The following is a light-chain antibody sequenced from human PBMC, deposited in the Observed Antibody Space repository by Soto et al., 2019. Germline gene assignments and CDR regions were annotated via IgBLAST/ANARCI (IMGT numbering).Light chain of an antibody. CDR1: NIGSKI. CDR3: SSFAGAPVV. CDR2: DDD. V-gene: IGLV3-21*02. J-gene: IGLJ2*01. Sequence: SYVLTQAPSVSVAPGQTATITCGGNNIGSKIVHWYQQKPGQAPVLVVHDDDDRPSGIPERFSGSNSGHTATLTISRVEAGDEADYYCSSFAGAPVVFGGGTQLTVL.